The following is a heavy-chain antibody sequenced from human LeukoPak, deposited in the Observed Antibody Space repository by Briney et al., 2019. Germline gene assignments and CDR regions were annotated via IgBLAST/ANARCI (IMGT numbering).Heavy chain of an antibody. CDR2: ISSSSSYI. V-gene: IGHV3-21*04. D-gene: IGHD3-3*01. CDR3: AKTSWAGDFNYFDY. J-gene: IGHJ4*02. Sequence: GGSLRLSCAASGFTFSSYSMNWVRQAPGKGLEWVSSISSSSSYIYYADSVKGRFTISRDNAKNSLYLQMNSLRAEDTAVYYCAKTSWAGDFNYFDYWGQGTLSPSPQ. CDR1: GFTFSSYS.